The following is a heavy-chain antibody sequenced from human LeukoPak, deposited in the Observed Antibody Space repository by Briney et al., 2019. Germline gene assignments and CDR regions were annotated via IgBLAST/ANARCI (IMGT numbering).Heavy chain of an antibody. J-gene: IGHJ3*02. CDR2: INHSGST. Sequence: SETLSLTCAVYGGSFSGYYWSWIRQPPGKGLEWIGEINHSGSTNYNPSLKSQVTISVDTSKNQFSLKLSSVTAADTAVHYCASELLSDDAFDIWGQGTMVTVSS. CDR3: ASELLSDDAFDI. CDR1: GGSFSGYY. V-gene: IGHV4-34*01. D-gene: IGHD1-26*01.